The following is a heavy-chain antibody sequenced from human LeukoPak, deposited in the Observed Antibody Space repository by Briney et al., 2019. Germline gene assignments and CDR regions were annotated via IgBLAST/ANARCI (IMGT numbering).Heavy chain of an antibody. V-gene: IGHV1-8*01. CDR2: MNPNSGNT. D-gene: IGHD2-2*01. Sequence: ASVKVSCKASGYTFTSYDINWVRQATGQGLEWMGWMNPNSGNTGYAQKFQGRVTMTRDTSINTAYMELTSLRSEDTAAYYCARDGDIVVVPAAMSFYYYYYMDVWGKGTTVTVSS. J-gene: IGHJ6*03. CDR1: GYTFTSYD. CDR3: ARDGDIVVVPAAMSFYYYYYMDV.